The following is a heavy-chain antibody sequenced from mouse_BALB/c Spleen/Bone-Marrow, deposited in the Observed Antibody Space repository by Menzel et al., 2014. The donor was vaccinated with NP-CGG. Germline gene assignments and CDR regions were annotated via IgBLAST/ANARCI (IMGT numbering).Heavy chain of an antibody. Sequence: EVKLMESGGGLVQPGGSLRLSCEASGFTSIDYYMTWVRQPPGKALEWLGFIRNRANGYTTEYSASVKGRFTISRDISQSIFYLQMNTLRAEDSATYYCARETGYAYGNFAVDYWGQGTSVTVSS. CDR1: GFTSIDYY. J-gene: IGHJ4*01. CDR3: ARETGYAYGNFAVDY. V-gene: IGHV7-3*02. D-gene: IGHD2-1*01. CDR2: IRNRANGYTT.